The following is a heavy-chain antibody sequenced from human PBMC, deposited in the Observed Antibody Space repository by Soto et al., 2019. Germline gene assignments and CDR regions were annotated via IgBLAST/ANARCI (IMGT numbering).Heavy chain of an antibody. V-gene: IGHV1-69*06. D-gene: IGHD4-17*01. CDR2: IIPIFGTA. CDR1: GGTFSSYA. Sequence: SVKVSCKASGGTFSSYAISWVRQAPGQGLEWMGGIIPIFGTANYAQKFQGRVTITADKSTSTAYMELSSLRYEDTAVYYCASTSDYGGNSDDYWGQGDLVTVSS. CDR3: ASTSDYGGNSDDY. J-gene: IGHJ4*02.